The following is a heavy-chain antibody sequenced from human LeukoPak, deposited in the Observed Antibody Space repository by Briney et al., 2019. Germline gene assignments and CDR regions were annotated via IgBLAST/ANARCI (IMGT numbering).Heavy chain of an antibody. CDR2: IYPGDSDT. Sequence: GESLQISFKGSGYSFTNYWIGWVRPMPGKGLEWMGIIYPGDSDTRYSPSFQGQVTISADKSISTAYLQWSSLKASDTAMYYCATGIAAAGTWDYWGQGTLVTVSS. J-gene: IGHJ4*02. V-gene: IGHV5-51*01. D-gene: IGHD6-13*01. CDR3: ATGIAAAGTWDY. CDR1: GYSFTNYW.